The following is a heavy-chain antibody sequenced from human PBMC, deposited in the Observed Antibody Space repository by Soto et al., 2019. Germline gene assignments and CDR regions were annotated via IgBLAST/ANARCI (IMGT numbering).Heavy chain of an antibody. Sequence: QVQLVQSGAEVKKPGSSVKVSCKASGGTFSSYTISWVRQAPGQGLEWMGRIIPILGIANYAQKFQGRVTITADKSTRTAYMELSSLRSEDTAVYYCARERAGPGYCSSTSCYEAFDYWGQGTLVTVSS. V-gene: IGHV1-69*08. D-gene: IGHD2-2*01. CDR1: GGTFSSYT. CDR3: ARERAGPGYCSSTSCYEAFDY. J-gene: IGHJ4*02. CDR2: IIPILGIA.